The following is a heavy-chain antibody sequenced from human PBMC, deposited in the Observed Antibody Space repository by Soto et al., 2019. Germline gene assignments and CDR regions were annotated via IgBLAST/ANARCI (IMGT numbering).Heavy chain of an antibody. Sequence: GASVKVSCKASGYSFPRYGMVWGRQAPGQGLEWRGWINAYNGNTNYAQNLQGRLTLTTDTSTTTAYMELRSLRSNDTAIYYCAMVDVYVTPSPQDVWGQGTTVTVSS. CDR1: GYSFPRYG. CDR2: INAYNGNT. V-gene: IGHV1-18*01. CDR3: AMVDVYVTPSPQDV. D-gene: IGHD3-16*01. J-gene: IGHJ6*02.